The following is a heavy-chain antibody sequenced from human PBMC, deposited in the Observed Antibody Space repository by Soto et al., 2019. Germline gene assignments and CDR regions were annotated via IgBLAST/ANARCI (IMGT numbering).Heavy chain of an antibody. CDR3: TRGGYSSGWLVDY. CDR1: GFTFGDYA. J-gene: IGHJ4*02. CDR2: IRSKAYGGTT. Sequence: GGSLRLSCTASGFTFGDYAMSWFRQAPGKGLEWVGFIRSKAYGGTTEYAASVKGRFTISRDDSKSIAYLQMNSLKTEDTAVYYCTRGGYSSGWLVDYWGQGTLVTVSS. D-gene: IGHD6-19*01. V-gene: IGHV3-49*03.